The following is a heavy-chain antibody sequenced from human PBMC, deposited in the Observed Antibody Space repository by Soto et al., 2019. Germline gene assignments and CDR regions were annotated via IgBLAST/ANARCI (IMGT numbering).Heavy chain of an antibody. CDR3: ARVSTSYYSDSSGYFSFDY. CDR1: GGSVSSGSYF. V-gene: IGHV4-61*01. D-gene: IGHD3-22*01. Sequence: PSATLSLTCTVSGGSVSSGSYFWSWIRQPPGKGLEWIGNIYYSGSTNYNPSLKSRLTMSVDTSKNQFSLKLSSVTAADTAVFYCARVSTSYYSDSSGYFSFDYWGQGTLVTVSS. J-gene: IGHJ4*02. CDR2: IYYSGST.